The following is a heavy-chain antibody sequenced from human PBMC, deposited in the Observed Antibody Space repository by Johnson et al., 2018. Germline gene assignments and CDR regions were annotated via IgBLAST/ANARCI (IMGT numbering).Heavy chain of an antibody. CDR3: ASQPYFSDTSGYPGAFDL. CDR2: IKQDGSEK. V-gene: IGHV3-7*01. D-gene: IGHD3-22*01. Sequence: VQLVQSGGGLVQPGGSLRLSCAASGFTFSTYWMSWVRQAPGKGLEWVANIKQDGSEKYYVASVKGRFTISRDNAKNSLYLQMNSLRAEDTAVYYCASQPYFSDTSGYPGAFDLWGQGTLVTVSP. CDR1: GFTFSTYW. J-gene: IGHJ3*01.